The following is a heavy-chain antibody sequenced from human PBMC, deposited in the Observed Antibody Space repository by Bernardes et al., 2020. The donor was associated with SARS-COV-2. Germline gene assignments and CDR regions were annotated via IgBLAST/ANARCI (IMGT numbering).Heavy chain of an antibody. CDR3: AKEGGRGRPLDY. J-gene: IGHJ4*02. Sequence: SETLSLTCTVFGGSISSGSYYWSWIRQPAGKGLEWIGHIYTGESTNYNPSLKSRVTISVDTSKNQFSLKLNSVTAADTAVYYCAKEGGRGRPLDYWGQGTLVTVSS. D-gene: IGHD3-10*01. CDR2: IYTGEST. V-gene: IGHV4-61*09. CDR1: GGSISSGSYY.